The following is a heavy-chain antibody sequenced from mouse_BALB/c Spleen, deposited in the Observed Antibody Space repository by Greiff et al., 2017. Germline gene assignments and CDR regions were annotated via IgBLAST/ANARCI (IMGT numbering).Heavy chain of an antibody. Sequence: EVMLVESGGGLVKPGGSLKLSCAASGFTFSSYAMSWVRQTPEKRLEWVASISSGGSTYYPDSVKGRFTISRDNARNILYLQMSSLRSEDTAMYYCARGYGYDGPLYAMDYWGQGTSVTVSS. CDR2: ISSGGST. J-gene: IGHJ4*01. CDR1: GFTFSSYA. CDR3: ARGYGYDGPLYAMDY. V-gene: IGHV5-6-5*01. D-gene: IGHD2-2*01.